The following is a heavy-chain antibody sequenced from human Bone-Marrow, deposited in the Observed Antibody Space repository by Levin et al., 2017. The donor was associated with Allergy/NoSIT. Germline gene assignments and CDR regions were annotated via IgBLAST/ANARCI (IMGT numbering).Heavy chain of an antibody. V-gene: IGHV3-7*04. J-gene: IGHJ4*02. Sequence: GESLKISCAASGFTFSGYWMSWVRQAPGKGLEWVANIRQDSNEIYYVDSVKGRFTISRDNAKNSLYLQMNSLRAEDTAVYYCARDSGRYYYWGQGTLVTVSS. CDR2: IRQDSNEI. CDR3: ARDSGRYYY. CDR1: GFTFSGYW. D-gene: IGHD5-12*01.